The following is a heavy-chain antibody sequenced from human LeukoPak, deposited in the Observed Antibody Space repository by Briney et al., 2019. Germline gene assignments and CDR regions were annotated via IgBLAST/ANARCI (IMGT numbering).Heavy chain of an antibody. V-gene: IGHV4-30-2*01. CDR3: ARSLLYGGYTLGGMDV. CDR1: GGSISSGGYS. Sequence: PSETLSVTCAVSGGSISSGGYSWSWIRQPPGKGLEWIGYIYHSGSTYYNPSLKSRVTISVDRSKNQFSLKLSSVTAADTAVYYCARSLLYGGYTLGGMDVWGQGTTVTVSS. D-gene: IGHD4-23*01. CDR2: IYHSGST. J-gene: IGHJ6*02.